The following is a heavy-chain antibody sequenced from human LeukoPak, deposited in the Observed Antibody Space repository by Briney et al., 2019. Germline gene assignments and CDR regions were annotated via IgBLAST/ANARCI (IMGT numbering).Heavy chain of an antibody. D-gene: IGHD4-23*01. CDR3: AGDYEGNLAFDI. V-gene: IGHV3-21*01. CDR2: ISSSSTYI. Sequence: GRSLRLSCAPSAFSFSNCSMNCVRQAPGKGLEWVSSISSSSTYIYYADSLEGRFTISRDNVRNSLYLQMNSLRAEDTAVYYCAGDYEGNLAFDIWGQGTMVTVSS. J-gene: IGHJ3*02. CDR1: AFSFSNCS.